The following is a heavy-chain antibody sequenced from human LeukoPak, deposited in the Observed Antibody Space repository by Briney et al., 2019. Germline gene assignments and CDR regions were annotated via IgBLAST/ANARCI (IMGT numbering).Heavy chain of an antibody. CDR3: ARDQVYGFDP. CDR2: ISSSSSTI. CDR1: GFTFSTYS. Sequence: PGGSLRLSCAASGFTFSTYSMNWVRQAPGKGLEWVSYISSSSSTIYYADSVKGRFTISRDNAKNSLYLQMNSLRAEDTAVYYCARDQVYGFDPWGQGTLVTVSS. J-gene: IGHJ5*02. V-gene: IGHV3-48*01. D-gene: IGHD3-16*01.